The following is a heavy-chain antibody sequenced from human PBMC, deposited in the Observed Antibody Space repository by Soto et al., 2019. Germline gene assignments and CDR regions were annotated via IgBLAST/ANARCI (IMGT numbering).Heavy chain of an antibody. J-gene: IGHJ2*01. CDR3: ARGGMPAVTHTLPYWYFSL. D-gene: IGHD4-17*01. V-gene: IGHV3-33*01. CDR2: IWNDGSKK. CDR1: GFTFSSYG. Sequence: QVQLVESGGGVVQPGRSLRLSCAAAGFTFSSYGMNWVRQAPGKGLEWVADIWNDGSKKYYADSVKGRFPISRDNSKNTPYLQMSSLRAGNSAVYYWARGGMPAVTHTLPYWYFSLWGRGTLVTFSS.